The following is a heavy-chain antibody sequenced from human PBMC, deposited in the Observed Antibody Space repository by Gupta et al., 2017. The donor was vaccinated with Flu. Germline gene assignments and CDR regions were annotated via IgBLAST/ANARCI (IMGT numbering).Heavy chain of an antibody. CDR2: VGAGGDRT. V-gene: IGHV3-23*01. CDR3: AKDRSGNPAIDY. J-gene: IGHJ4*02. CDR1: GLTFRDYA. Sequence: EVQLLESGGGVVQPGESVRVSGVVSGLTFRDYAMNWVRQAPGKGLEWLSTVGAGGDRTYYADSVMGRFTISRDNSKNINYLQMNSLRGDDTAVYYCAKDRSGNPAIDYWGQGALVTVSA.